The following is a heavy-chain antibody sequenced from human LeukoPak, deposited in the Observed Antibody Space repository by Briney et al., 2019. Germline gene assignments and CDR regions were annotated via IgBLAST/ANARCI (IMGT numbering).Heavy chain of an antibody. Sequence: PGGSLRLSCAASGFTFYDFVMSWVRQAPGKGLEWVSGIKWNGGSTGYADSVKGRFTISRDNAKNSLYLQMNSLRAEDTALYYCARGLNDYGDYDRAFDIWGPGTMVTVSS. CDR3: ARGLNDYGDYDRAFDI. V-gene: IGHV3-20*04. J-gene: IGHJ3*02. CDR1: GFTFYDFV. CDR2: IKWNGGST. D-gene: IGHD4-17*01.